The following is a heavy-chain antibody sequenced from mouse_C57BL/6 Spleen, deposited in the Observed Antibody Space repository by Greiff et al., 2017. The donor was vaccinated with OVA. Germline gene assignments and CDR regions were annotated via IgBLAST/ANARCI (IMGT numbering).Heavy chain of an antibody. Sequence: VHVKQSGPELVKPGASVKISCKASGYSFTDYNMNWVKQSNGKSLEWIGVINPNYGTTSYNQKFKGKATLTVDQSSSTAYMQLNSLTSEDSAVYYCARSGESNYDFDYWGQGTTLTVSS. J-gene: IGHJ2*01. CDR1: GYSFTDYN. D-gene: IGHD2-5*01. CDR2: INPNYGTT. V-gene: IGHV1-39*01. CDR3: ARSGESNYDFDY.